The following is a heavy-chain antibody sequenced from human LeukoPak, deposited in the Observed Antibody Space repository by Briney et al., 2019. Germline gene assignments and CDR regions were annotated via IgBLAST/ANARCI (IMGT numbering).Heavy chain of an antibody. Sequence: PARSLRLSCAASGFTFSSYGMHWVRQAPGKGLERVAVISYDGSNKYYEDSVKGRFTISRDNSNNTLYLQMNSLRAEDTAVYYCAKDLHYGFDYWGQGTLVTVSS. J-gene: IGHJ4*02. CDR1: GFTFSSYG. CDR2: ISYDGSNK. CDR3: AKDLHYGFDY. D-gene: IGHD4-17*01. V-gene: IGHV3-30*18.